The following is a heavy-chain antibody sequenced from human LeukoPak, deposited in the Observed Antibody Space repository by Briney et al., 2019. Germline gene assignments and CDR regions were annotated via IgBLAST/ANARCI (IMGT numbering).Heavy chain of an antibody. CDR2: IYYSGST. D-gene: IGHD2-2*01. CDR3: AREAVVPAAMAYYYYYYMDV. CDR1: GGSISSYC. J-gene: IGHJ6*03. Sequence: PSETLSLTCTVSGGSISSYCWSWIRQPPGKGLEWIGYIYYSGSTNYNPSLKSRVTISVDTSKNQFSLKLSSVTAADTAVYYCAREAVVPAAMAYYYYYYMDVWGKGTTVTVSS. V-gene: IGHV4-59*01.